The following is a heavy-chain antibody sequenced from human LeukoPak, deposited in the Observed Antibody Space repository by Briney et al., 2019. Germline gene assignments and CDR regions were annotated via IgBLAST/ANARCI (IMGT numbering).Heavy chain of an antibody. J-gene: IGHJ6*02. D-gene: IGHD1-1*01. CDR1: GGTFISYA. CDR2: IIPIFGTA. V-gene: IGHV1-69*13. CDR3: AREPTTYYYYYGMDV. Sequence: SVKVSCKASGGTFISYAISWVRQAPGQGLEWMGGIIPIFGTANYAQKFQGRVTITADGSTSTAYMELSSLRSEDTAVYYCAREPTTYYYYYGMDVWGQGTTVTVSS.